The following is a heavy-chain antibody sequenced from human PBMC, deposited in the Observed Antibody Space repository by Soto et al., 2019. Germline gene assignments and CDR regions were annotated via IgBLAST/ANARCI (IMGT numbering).Heavy chain of an antibody. CDR2: ISAHNGDT. J-gene: IGHJ4*02. CDR1: GYSFATYG. V-gene: IGHV1-18*04. CDR3: ATEPIYYNDGSGYYPLGH. D-gene: IGHD3-22*01. Sequence: QVQLVQSGAEVKKPGASVKVSCKASGYSFATYGFSCVRQAPGQGLECVGWISAHNGDTHYSQKFQGRVTLTTDTSTNTGYMELRRLTSDDTAVYFCATEPIYYNDGSGYYPLGHWGQGTLVTVSS.